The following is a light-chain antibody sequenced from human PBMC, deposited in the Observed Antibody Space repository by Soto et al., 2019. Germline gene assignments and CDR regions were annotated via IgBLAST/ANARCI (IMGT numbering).Light chain of an antibody. CDR3: QQYGSL. V-gene: IGKV3-20*01. CDR2: GAS. J-gene: IGKJ1*01. Sequence: EIVLTQSPGTLSLSPGERATLSCRASQSVSSSYLAWYQQKPGQAPRLLIYGASSRATGIPDRFSGSGSGTDFTLTISRLEPEDFAVYYCQQYGSLFGQGTKVELK. CDR1: QSVSSSY.